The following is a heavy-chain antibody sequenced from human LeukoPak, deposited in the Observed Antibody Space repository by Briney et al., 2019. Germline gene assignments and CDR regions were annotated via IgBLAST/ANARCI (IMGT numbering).Heavy chain of an antibody. Sequence: SQTLSLTCAISGDSVSSNTGGWNWIRQSPSRGLEWLGRTYYRSEWYYDYAVSVKSRISINPDTSKNQFSLQLNSVTPDDTAVYYCARGGLVRSPRGYFDFWGQGTLVTVSS. CDR3: ARGGLVRSPRGYFDF. CDR1: GDSVSSNTGG. D-gene: IGHD1-26*01. V-gene: IGHV6-1*01. J-gene: IGHJ4*02. CDR2: TYYRSEWYY.